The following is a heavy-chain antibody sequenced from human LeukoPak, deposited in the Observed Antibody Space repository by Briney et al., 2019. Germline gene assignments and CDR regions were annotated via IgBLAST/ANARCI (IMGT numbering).Heavy chain of an antibody. V-gene: IGHV4-4*07. D-gene: IGHD5-18*01. CDR3: ARQKRSGYSYGLVDY. J-gene: IGHJ4*02. Sequence: TSSETLSLTCTVSGGSISSYYWSWIRQPAGKGLESIGRIYTSGSTNYNPSLKSRVTMSVDTSKNQFSLKLSSVTAADTAVYYCARQKRSGYSYGLVDYWGQGTLVTVSS. CDR1: GGSISSYY. CDR2: IYTSGST.